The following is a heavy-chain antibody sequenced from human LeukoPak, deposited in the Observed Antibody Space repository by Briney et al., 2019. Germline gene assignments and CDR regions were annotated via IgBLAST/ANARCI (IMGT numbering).Heavy chain of an antibody. D-gene: IGHD4-17*01. CDR1: GFTFSSYS. Sequence: GGSLRLSCAASGFTFSSYSMNWVRQAPGKGLEWVSIIYSGGTTYYADSVQGRFTISRDNSKNTVYLQMNSLRVEDTAVYYCARDPRTTGKSNYGMDVWGQGTTVTVSS. V-gene: IGHV3-53*01. CDR2: IYSGGTT. J-gene: IGHJ6*02. CDR3: ARDPRTTGKSNYGMDV.